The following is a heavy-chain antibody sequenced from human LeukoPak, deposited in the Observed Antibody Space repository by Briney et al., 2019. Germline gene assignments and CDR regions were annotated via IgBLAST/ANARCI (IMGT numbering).Heavy chain of an antibody. V-gene: IGHV3-21*01. Sequence: GGSLRLSCAASGFTFSNYVMSWVRQAPGKGLEWVSSVSDSGGYIYYADSVKGRFTNSRDNAKNSLYLQMNSLRAEDTAVYYCARDPLTRHSSSWYLWSVDFDYWGQGTLVTVSS. D-gene: IGHD6-13*01. CDR1: GFTFSNYV. CDR2: VSDSGGYI. J-gene: IGHJ4*02. CDR3: ARDPLTRHSSSWYLWSVDFDY.